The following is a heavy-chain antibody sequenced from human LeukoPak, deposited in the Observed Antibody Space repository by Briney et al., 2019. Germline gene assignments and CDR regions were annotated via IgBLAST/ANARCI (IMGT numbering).Heavy chain of an antibody. D-gene: IGHD3-22*01. CDR2: ISYDGSNK. CDR3: ARPDYYDSSGHYYFDY. V-gene: IGHV3-30-3*01. J-gene: IGHJ4*02. Sequence: GGPLRLSCAASGFTFSSYAMHWVRQAPGKGLEWVAVISYDGSNKYYADSVKGRFTISRDNSKNTLYLQMNSLRAEDTAVYYCARPDYYDSSGHYYFDYWGQGTLVTVSS. CDR1: GFTFSSYA.